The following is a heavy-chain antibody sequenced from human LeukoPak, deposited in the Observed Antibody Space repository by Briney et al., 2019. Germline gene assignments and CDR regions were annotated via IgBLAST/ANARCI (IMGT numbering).Heavy chain of an antibody. CDR3: ARKNDLFNASFHI. J-gene: IGHJ3*02. D-gene: IGHD1-1*01. CDR2: TYSGVNT. V-gene: IGHV3-53*01. CDR1: GFTVSSSY. Sequence: PGGSLRLSCAASGFTVSSSYMSWVRQAPGKGLEWVSITYSGVNTNYADYVKGPFSIYRHNSQNKLSLQRHSLRAEDTAVYYCARKNDLFNASFHIWGQGTVVTVSS.